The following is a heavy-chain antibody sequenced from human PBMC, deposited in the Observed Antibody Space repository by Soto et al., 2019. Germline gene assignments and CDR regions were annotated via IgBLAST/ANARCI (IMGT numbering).Heavy chain of an antibody. CDR1: GFTFSSYG. Sequence: QVQLVESGGGVVQPGRSLRLSCAASGFTFSSYGMHWVRQAPGKGLEWVAVIWYDGSNKYYADSVKGRFTISRDKSKNTLYLQMNSLRAEDTAVYYCARDKGSSSGFDYWGQGTLVTVSS. J-gene: IGHJ4*02. V-gene: IGHV3-33*01. CDR3: ARDKGSSSGFDY. CDR2: IWYDGSNK. D-gene: IGHD6-13*01.